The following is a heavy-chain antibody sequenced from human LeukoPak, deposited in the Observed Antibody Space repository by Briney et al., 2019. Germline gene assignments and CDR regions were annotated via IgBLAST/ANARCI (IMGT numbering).Heavy chain of an antibody. CDR1: GFSFTDYP. V-gene: IGHV3-48*02. CDR2: IRTTAEGAKYA. Sequence: PGGSLRLSCATSGFSFTDYPMNWVRQAPGKGLEWISNIRTTAEGAKYAYYADSVKGRVTISRDDGKNTLYLHMNSLRDDDTAVYYCARDHGWQSFDLWGQGTMLTVSS. CDR3: ARDHGWQSFDL. D-gene: IGHD6-19*01. J-gene: IGHJ3*01.